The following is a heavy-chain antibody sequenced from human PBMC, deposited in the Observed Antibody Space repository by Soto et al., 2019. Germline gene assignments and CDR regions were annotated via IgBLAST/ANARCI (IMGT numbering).Heavy chain of an antibody. CDR3: ARGDSGYDYWEIDY. CDR1: GYTFTSYD. V-gene: IGHV1-8*01. CDR2: MNPNSGNT. Sequence: VSVKVSCKASGYTFTSYDINWVRQATGQGLEWMGWMNPNSGNTGYAQKFQGRVTMTRNTSKSTAYMELSSLRSEDTAVYYCARGDSGYDYWEIDYWGQGTLVTVSS. J-gene: IGHJ4*02. D-gene: IGHD5-12*01.